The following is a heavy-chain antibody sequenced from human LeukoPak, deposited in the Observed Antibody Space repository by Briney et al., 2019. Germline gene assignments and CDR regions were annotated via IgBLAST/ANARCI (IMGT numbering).Heavy chain of an antibody. J-gene: IGHJ3*02. D-gene: IGHD2-15*01. V-gene: IGHV5-51*01. CDR2: IYPGDSDT. Sequence: GESLKISCKGSEYSFTSYWIGWVRQMPGKGLEWMGIIYPGDSDTRYSPSFQGQVTISADKSISTAYLQWSSLKASDTAMYYCARLREDCSGGSCYSDGDFVTFDIWGQGTMVTVSS. CDR3: ARLREDCSGGSCYSDGDFVTFDI. CDR1: EYSFTSYW.